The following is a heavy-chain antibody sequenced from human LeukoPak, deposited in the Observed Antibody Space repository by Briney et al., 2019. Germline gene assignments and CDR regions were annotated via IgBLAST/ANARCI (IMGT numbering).Heavy chain of an antibody. CDR3: ARGLSGSLSFDY. CDR2: ISGSGGST. CDR1: GFTFSSYA. J-gene: IGHJ4*02. Sequence: GGSLRLSCAASGFTFSSYAMSWVRQAPGKGLEWVSAISGSGGSTYYADSVKGRFTISRDNSKNTLYLQMSSLRAEDTAVYYCARGLSGSLSFDYWGQGTLVTVSS. D-gene: IGHD1-26*01. V-gene: IGHV3-23*01.